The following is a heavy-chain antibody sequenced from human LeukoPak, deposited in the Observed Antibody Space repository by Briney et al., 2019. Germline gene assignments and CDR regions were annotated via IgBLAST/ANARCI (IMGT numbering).Heavy chain of an antibody. CDR3: ANPTMSHGANWFDP. Sequence: GGSLRLSCAASGFTFSSYAMSWVRQAPGKGLEWVSAISGSGGSTYYADSVKGRFTISRDNSKNTLYLQMNSLRAEDTAVYYCANPTMSHGANWFDPWGQGTLVTVSS. J-gene: IGHJ5*02. V-gene: IGHV3-23*01. CDR1: GFTFSSYA. CDR2: ISGSGGST. D-gene: IGHD3-10*02.